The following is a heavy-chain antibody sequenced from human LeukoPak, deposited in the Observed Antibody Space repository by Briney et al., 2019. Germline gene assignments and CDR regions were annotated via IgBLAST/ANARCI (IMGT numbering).Heavy chain of an antibody. CDR2: ISYTGST. V-gene: IGHV4-59*01. Sequence: SETLSLTCTVSGGSISNYYWSWIRQPPGKGLEWIGYISYTGSTNYNPSLESRVTISVDTSKNQFSLKLSSVTAADTAVYYCARRVGDKDYFDYWGQGTLVTVSS. CDR1: GGSISNYY. J-gene: IGHJ4*02. D-gene: IGHD1-26*01. CDR3: ARRVGDKDYFDY.